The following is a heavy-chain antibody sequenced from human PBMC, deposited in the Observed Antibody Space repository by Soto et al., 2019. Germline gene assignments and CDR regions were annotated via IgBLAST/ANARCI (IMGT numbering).Heavy chain of an antibody. J-gene: IGHJ4*02. D-gene: IGHD6-19*01. CDR3: ARDGSSVAGTQMDY. CDR1: ESIFRGYG. CDR2: IWYDGSNK. Sequence: GRSLRLSCAAPESIFRGYGTHWVRQAPGKGLEWVAVIWYDGSNKYYADSVKGRFTISRDNSKNTLYLQMNSLRAEDTAVYYCARDGSSVAGTQMDYWGQGTLVTVSS. V-gene: IGHV3-33*01.